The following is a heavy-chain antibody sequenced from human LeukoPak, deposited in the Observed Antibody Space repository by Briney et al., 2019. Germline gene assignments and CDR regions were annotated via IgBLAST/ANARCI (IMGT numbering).Heavy chain of an antibody. V-gene: IGHV1-69*13. Sequence: GASVKVSCKASGGTFISYAISWVRQAPGQGLEWMGGIIPIFGTANYAQKFQGRVTITADESTSTAYMELSSLRSEDTAVYYCAREGLRGYSGYGDDYWGQGTLVTVSS. D-gene: IGHD5-12*01. CDR1: GGTFISYA. J-gene: IGHJ4*02. CDR2: IIPIFGTA. CDR3: AREGLRGYSGYGDDY.